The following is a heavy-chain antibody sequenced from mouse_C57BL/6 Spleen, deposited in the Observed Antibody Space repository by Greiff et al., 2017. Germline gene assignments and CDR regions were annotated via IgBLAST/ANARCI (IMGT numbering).Heavy chain of an antibody. Sequence: EVKVEESGGGLVKPGGSLKLSCAASGFTFSDYGMHWVRQAPEKGLEWVAYISSGSSTIYYADTVKGRFTISRDNAKNTLFLQMTSLRSEDTAMYYCARQVATSDWYFDVWGTGTTVTVSS. D-gene: IGHD1-1*01. CDR1: GFTFSDYG. CDR3: ARQVATSDWYFDV. V-gene: IGHV5-17*01. J-gene: IGHJ1*03. CDR2: ISSGSSTI.